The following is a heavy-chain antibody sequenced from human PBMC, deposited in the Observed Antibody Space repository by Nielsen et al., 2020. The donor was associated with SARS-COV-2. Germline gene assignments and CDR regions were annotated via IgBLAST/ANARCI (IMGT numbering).Heavy chain of an antibody. J-gene: IGHJ6*03. Sequence: SETLSLTCTVSGGSLSNYYCNWIRQPPGKGLEWIGYITSSGSTSHNPSLKSRVTILVDTSNNRVSLSLNSVTAADTAVYYCAREGDCKNGICHIRGMDVWGKGTTVTVSS. CDR1: GGSLSNYY. D-gene: IGHD2-8*01. V-gene: IGHV4-59*01. CDR3: AREGDCKNGICHIRGMDV. CDR2: ITSSGST.